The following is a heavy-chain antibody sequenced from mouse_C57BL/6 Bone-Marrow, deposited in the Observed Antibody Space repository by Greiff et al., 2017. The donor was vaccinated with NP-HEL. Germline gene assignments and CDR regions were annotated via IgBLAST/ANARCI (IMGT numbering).Heavy chain of an antibody. CDR1: GYSITSGYY. CDR2: ISYDGRN. Sequence: DVQLQESGPGLVKPSQSLSLTCSVTGYSITSGYYWNWIRQFPGNNLEWMGYISYDGRNNYNPSLKNRISITRDTAKNHVVLKLNSVTTEDTATYYCARKGKGSWYFDVWGTGTTGTVSS. D-gene: IGHD3-3*01. CDR3: ARKGKGSWYFDV. V-gene: IGHV3-6*01. J-gene: IGHJ1*03.